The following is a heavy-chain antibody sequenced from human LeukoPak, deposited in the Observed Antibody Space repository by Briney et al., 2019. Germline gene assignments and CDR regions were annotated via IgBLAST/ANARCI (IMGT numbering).Heavy chain of an antibody. Sequence: PSETLSLTCTVSGGSISSFYWSWIRQPPGKGLEWIGYIYCSGSTNYNPSLKSRVTISVDTSKNQFSLKLSSVTAADTAVYNCARQGGGYSFDYWGQGALVTVSS. D-gene: IGHD2-21*01. CDR1: GGSISSFY. J-gene: IGHJ4*02. CDR2: IYCSGST. V-gene: IGHV4-59*08. CDR3: ARQGGGYSFDY.